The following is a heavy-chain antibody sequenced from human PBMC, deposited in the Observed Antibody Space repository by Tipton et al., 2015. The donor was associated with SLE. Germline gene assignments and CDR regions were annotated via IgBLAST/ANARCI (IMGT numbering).Heavy chain of an antibody. D-gene: IGHD4/OR15-4a*01. CDR3: TSPSRDYFLDFDY. CDR2: IRSKAYGGTT. Sequence: SLRLSCTASGFTFGDYAMSWVRQAPGKGLEWVGFIRSKAYGGTTEYAASVKGRFTISRDDSKSIAYLQMNSLKTEDTAVYYCTSPSRDYFLDFDYWGQGTLVTVSS. J-gene: IGHJ4*02. V-gene: IGHV3-49*04. CDR1: GFTFGDYA.